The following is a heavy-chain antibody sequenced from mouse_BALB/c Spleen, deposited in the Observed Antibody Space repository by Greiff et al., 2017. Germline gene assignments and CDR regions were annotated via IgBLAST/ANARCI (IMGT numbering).Heavy chain of an antibody. Sequence: QVQLQQSGPELVKPGASVRISCKASGYTFTSYYIHWVKQRPGQGLEWIGWIYPGNVNTKYNEKFKGKATLTADKSSSTAYMQLSSLTSEDSAVYFCAKESSWGFAYWGQGTLVTVSA. V-gene: IGHV1S56*01. CDR3: AKESSWGFAY. J-gene: IGHJ3*01. CDR1: GYTFTSYY. CDR2: IYPGNVNT. D-gene: IGHD1-1*01.